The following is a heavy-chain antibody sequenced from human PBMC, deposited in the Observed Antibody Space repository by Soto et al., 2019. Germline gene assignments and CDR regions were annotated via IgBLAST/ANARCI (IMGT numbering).Heavy chain of an antibody. CDR2: IGTAGDT. V-gene: IGHV3-13*01. D-gene: IGHD3-16*01. J-gene: IGHJ3*02. CDR1: GFTFSSYD. CDR3: ARERGSQGAFDI. Sequence: GGSLRLSCAASGFTFSSYDMHWVRQATGKGLEWVSAIGTAGDTYYPGSVKGRFTISRENAKNSLYLQMNSLRAGDTAVYYCARERGSQGAFDIWGQGTMVTVSS.